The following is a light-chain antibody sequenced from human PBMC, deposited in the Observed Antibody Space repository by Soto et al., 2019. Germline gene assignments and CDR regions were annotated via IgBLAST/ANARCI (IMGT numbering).Light chain of an antibody. J-gene: IGLJ2*01. V-gene: IGLV2-14*01. CDR2: EVS. CDR3: SSYTSSSTPVV. Sequence: QLVLTQPASVSGSPGQSITISCTGTSSDVGGYNYVSWYQQHPGKAPKLMIYEVSNRPSGVSNRFSGSKSGNTASLTISGLQAEDEADYYCSSYTSSSTPVVFGGGTKVTV. CDR1: SSDVGGYNY.